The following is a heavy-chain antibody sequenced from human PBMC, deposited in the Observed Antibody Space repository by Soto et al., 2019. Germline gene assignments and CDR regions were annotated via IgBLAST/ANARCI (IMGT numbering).Heavy chain of an antibody. CDR1: GGSVSRGSYY. J-gene: IGHJ6*02. V-gene: IGHV4-61*01. Sequence: SATLSLTCTCSGGSVSRGSYYWSWLRPHPGEGMEWIGYIYYSGSTNYNPSLKSRVRISVDTSKNQFSLKLSSVTAADTAVYYCGRDLSFDGMDVWGQGTTGTVS. CDR2: IYYSGST. CDR3: GRDLSFDGMDV.